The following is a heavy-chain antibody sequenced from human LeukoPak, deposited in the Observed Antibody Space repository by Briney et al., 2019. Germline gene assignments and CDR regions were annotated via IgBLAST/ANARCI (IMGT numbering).Heavy chain of an antibody. J-gene: IGHJ4*02. Sequence: PGGSLRLSCAASGFTFSSYSMNWVRQAPGKGLEWVSSISSSSSYIYYADSVKGRFTISRDNAKNSLYLQMNSLRAEDTAVYYCARRAYDSSGYYYSYYFDYWGQGTLVTVSS. V-gene: IGHV3-21*01. CDR1: GFTFSSYS. D-gene: IGHD3-22*01. CDR3: ARRAYDSSGYYYSYYFDY. CDR2: ISSSSSYI.